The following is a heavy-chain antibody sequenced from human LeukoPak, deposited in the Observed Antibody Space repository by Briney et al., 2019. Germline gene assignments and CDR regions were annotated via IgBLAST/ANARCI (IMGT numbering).Heavy chain of an antibody. CDR2: ISFYGCDH. Sequence: GGSLRLSCAATGFTFSHHGLQWVRPAPGKGLEWVAAISFYGCDHYYPDSVKGRFTISRENSKNTVCLQRNSLRAGDTAVYYCAKDYEDTAGAGRVSWGQGSLVTVSS. J-gene: IGHJ5*02. CDR1: GFTFSHHG. D-gene: IGHD3-16*01. V-gene: IGHV3-30*18. CDR3: AKDYEDTAGAGRVS.